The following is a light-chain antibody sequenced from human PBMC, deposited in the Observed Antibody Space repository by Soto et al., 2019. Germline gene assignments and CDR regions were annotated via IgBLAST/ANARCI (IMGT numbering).Light chain of an antibody. CDR3: QQYGSSPLT. Sequence: EIVLTQSPGTLSLSPGERATLSCRASQTVSSSYLAWYQQKPGQAPRLLIYGASSRTTGIPDRFSGSGSGTDFNFTISRLEPEDFAVYYCQQYGSSPLTFCGGTKMEIK. CDR2: GAS. CDR1: QTVSSSY. V-gene: IGKV3-20*01. J-gene: IGKJ4*01.